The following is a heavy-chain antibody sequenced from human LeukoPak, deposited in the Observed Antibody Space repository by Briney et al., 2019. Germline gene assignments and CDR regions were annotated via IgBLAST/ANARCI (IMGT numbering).Heavy chain of an antibody. CDR2: IYHSGST. CDR1: GGSISTSSYY. J-gene: IGHJ6*03. Sequence: SETLSLTCALSGGSISTSSYYWGWIRPPPGEGLEWIGCIYHSGSTYYNPSLKSRVTISVDTSKNQFSLKLNSVTAADTAVYYCATTTLTLGYYYYYMDVWDRGTTVTVSS. V-gene: IGHV4-39*01. D-gene: IGHD4-17*01. CDR3: ATTTLTLGYYYYYMDV.